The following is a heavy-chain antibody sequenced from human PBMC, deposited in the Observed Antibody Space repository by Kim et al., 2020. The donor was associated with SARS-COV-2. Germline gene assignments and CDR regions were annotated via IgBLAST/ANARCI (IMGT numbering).Heavy chain of an antibody. Sequence: GGSLRLSCAASGFTFGAYAMHWVRQAPGKGLEWVSGISWNSGSIGYADSVKGRFTISRDNAKNSLYLQMNSLRAEDPALYYCAKELRRGISLYYCGQAT. V-gene: IGHV3-9*01. CDR2: ISWNSGSI. CDR1: GFTFGAYA. CDR3: AKELRRGISLYY. D-gene: IGHD3-16*01. J-gene: IGHJ4*02.